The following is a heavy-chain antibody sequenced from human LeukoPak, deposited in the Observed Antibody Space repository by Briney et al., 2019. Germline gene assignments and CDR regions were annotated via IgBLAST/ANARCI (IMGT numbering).Heavy chain of an antibody. J-gene: IGHJ1*01. D-gene: IGHD5-24*01. CDR1: GFTFSNAW. Sequence: GGSLRLSCAASGFTFSNAWMSWARQAPGKGLEWVGRLKSKTDGGATDYAAPVKGRFTISRDDSKNTLYLQMNSLRAEDTAVYYCAKEREQSFQHWGQGTLVTVSS. CDR2: LKSKTDGGAT. CDR3: AKEREQSFQH. V-gene: IGHV3-15*01.